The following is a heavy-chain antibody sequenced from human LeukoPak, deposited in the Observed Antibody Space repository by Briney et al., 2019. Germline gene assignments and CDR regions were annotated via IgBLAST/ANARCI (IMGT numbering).Heavy chain of an antibody. D-gene: IGHD3-22*01. J-gene: IGHJ4*02. CDR1: GVTFNIFV. Sequence: GASVNLLYKASGVTFNIFVISCVRQAPGQGLEWMGGIIPLFGTANYAQKFQDRATITADESTSTAYMELSSLRSEDTAFYYCARLGGDSSDYPFDHRVQATLVTVSS. CDR3: ARLGGDSSDYPFDH. CDR2: IIPLFGTA. V-gene: IGHV1-69*13.